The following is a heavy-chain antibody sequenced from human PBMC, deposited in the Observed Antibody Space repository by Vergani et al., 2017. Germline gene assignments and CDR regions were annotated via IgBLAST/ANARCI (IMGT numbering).Heavy chain of an antibody. J-gene: IGHJ3*02. Sequence: VQLVQSGAEVKKPGASVKVSCKASGYTFTGYYMHWVRQAPGKGLVWVSRINSDGSSTSYADSVKGRFTISRDNAKNTLYLQMNSLRAEDTAVYYCARTYYYDSSGYYEAAFDIWGQGTMVTVSS. CDR2: INSDGSST. V-gene: IGHV3-74*02. CDR1: GYTFTGYY. CDR3: ARTYYYDSSGYYEAAFDI. D-gene: IGHD3-22*01.